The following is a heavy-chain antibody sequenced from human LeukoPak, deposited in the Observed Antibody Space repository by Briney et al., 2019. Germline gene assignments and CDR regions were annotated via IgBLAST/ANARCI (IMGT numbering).Heavy chain of an antibody. CDR2: INHSGGT. D-gene: IGHD5-18*01. Sequence: SETLSLTCAVYGGSFSGYYWSWIRQPPGKGLEWIGEINHSGGTNYNPSLKSRVTISVDTSKNQFSLKLSSVTAADTAVYYCAREYGYSYGPFDYWGQGTLVTVSS. J-gene: IGHJ4*02. V-gene: IGHV4-34*01. CDR3: AREYGYSYGPFDY. CDR1: GGSFSGYY.